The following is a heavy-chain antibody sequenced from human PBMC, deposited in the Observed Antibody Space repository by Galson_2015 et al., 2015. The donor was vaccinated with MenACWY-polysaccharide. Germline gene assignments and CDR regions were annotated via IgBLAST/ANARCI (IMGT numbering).Heavy chain of an antibody. D-gene: IGHD5-12*01. V-gene: IGHV3-7*04. Sequence: SLRLSCAASRFTFSSYWMTWVRQAPGRGLEWVANVKPDGSERNYVDSVKGRFTISRDNAKDSLYLQMNSLRAEDEAVYYCARGGKWLDSWGQGTLVTISS. CDR3: ARGGKWLDS. J-gene: IGHJ4*02. CDR2: VKPDGSER. CDR1: RFTFSSYW.